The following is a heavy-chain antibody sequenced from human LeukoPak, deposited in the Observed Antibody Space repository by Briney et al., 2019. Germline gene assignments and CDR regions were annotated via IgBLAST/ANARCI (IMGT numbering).Heavy chain of an antibody. CDR1: GGSISSGDYY. CDR2: IYHSGST. V-gene: IGHV4-30-4*01. D-gene: IGHD3-22*01. J-gene: IGHJ4*02. Sequence: SQTLSLTCTVSGGSISSGDYYWSWVRQPPGKGLEWIGEIYHSGSTNYNPSLKSRVTISVDKSKNQFSLKLSSVTAADTAVYYCARGGPMGYDSSGFDYWGQGTLVTVSS. CDR3: ARGGPMGYDSSGFDY.